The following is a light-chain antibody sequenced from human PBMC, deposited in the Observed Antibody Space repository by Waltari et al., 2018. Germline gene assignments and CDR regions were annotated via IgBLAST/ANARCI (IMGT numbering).Light chain of an antibody. Sequence: DVVMTQSPVSLPVTLGQPASISCRSSQSLVHSDGNTYLNWFHQRPGQSPRRLIYKVSNRDSGVPDRFSGSGSGTDFTLKISRVEAEDVGVYYCIQGTHWPPWTFGQGTKVEIK. CDR3: IQGTHWPPWT. CDR1: QSLVHSDGNTY. J-gene: IGKJ1*01. CDR2: KVS. V-gene: IGKV2-30*02.